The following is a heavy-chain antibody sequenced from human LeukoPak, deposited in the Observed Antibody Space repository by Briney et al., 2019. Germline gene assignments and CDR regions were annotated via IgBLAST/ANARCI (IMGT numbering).Heavy chain of an antibody. CDR3: SRSNIPWIQLWFCDM. Sequence: PSETLSLTCTVSGDSINGFYWNWIRQPPGKGLEWIGYIYYSGNTNYNPSLKSRVTMSVDTSTNQFSLKLSSVTAADTAVYCGSRSNIPWIQLWFCDMWGEGTMVTVSS. D-gene: IGHD5-18*01. J-gene: IGHJ3*02. V-gene: IGHV4-59*01. CDR2: IYYSGNT. CDR1: GDSINGFY.